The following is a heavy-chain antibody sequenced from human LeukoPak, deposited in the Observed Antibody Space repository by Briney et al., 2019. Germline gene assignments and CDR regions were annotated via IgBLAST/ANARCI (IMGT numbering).Heavy chain of an antibody. CDR2: LYYSGNT. CDR1: GGSISSYY. Sequence: PSETLSLTCTVSGGSISSYYWHWIRQPPGKGLEWIGYLYYSGNTYYNPSLKSRVTMSVDTSKNQFSLKLSSVTAADTAVYYCARDNWNYGSSMDVWGQGTTVTVSS. D-gene: IGHD1-7*01. V-gene: IGHV4-59*01. J-gene: IGHJ6*02. CDR3: ARDNWNYGSSMDV.